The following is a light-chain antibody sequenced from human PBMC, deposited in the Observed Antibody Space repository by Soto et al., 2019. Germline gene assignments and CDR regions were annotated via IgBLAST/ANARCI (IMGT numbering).Light chain of an antibody. Sequence: EIVLTQSPGTLSLSPGDRATLSCRSSQSAYSSYLSWYQQKPGQAPRLLIYGASNRATGIPDRFSGGGSGTDFTLTISGLEPEDFAVYYCQQYGTSLFTFGGGTKVDIK. CDR3: QQYGTSLFT. V-gene: IGKV3-20*01. J-gene: IGKJ4*01. CDR2: GAS. CDR1: QSAYSSY.